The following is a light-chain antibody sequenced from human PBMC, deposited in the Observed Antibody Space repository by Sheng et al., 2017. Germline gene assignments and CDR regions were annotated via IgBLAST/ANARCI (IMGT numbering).Light chain of an antibody. CDR3: QQYNSYSPT. Sequence: DIQMTQSPSTLSASVGDRVTITCRASQSISSWLAWFQQKPGKAPNLLIYKASSLESGVPSRFSGSGSVTEFTLTISSLQPDDFATYYCQQYNSYSPTFGQGTKVEIK. CDR2: KAS. J-gene: IGKJ1*01. V-gene: IGKV1-5*03. CDR1: QSISSW.